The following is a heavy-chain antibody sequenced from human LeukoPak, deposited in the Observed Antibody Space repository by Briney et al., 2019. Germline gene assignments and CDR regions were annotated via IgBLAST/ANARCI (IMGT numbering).Heavy chain of an antibody. J-gene: IGHJ5*02. CDR2: IYYSGST. CDR3: ARAARWGLGYQLLPATFDP. CDR1: GGSISSYY. V-gene: IGHV4-59*01. Sequence: KSSETLSLTCTVSGGSISSYYWSWIRQPPGKGLEWIGYIYYSGSTNYNPSLKSRVTISVDTSKNQFSLKLSSVTAADTAVYYCARAARWGLGYQLLPATFDPWGQGTLVTVSS. D-gene: IGHD2-2*01.